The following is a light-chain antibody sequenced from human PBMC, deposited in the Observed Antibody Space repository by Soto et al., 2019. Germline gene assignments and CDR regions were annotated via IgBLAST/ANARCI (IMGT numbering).Light chain of an antibody. V-gene: IGKV3-11*01. CDR2: DAS. J-gene: IGKJ1*01. CDR1: QTVGSSY. Sequence: EIVMTQSPGTLSLSPGDRATLSCRASQTVGSSYLAWYQQKPGQAPRLLIYDASNRATGIPARFSGSGSGTDFSLTISSLEPEDFAVYYCQQRDNWPRTFGQGTKVDIK. CDR3: QQRDNWPRT.